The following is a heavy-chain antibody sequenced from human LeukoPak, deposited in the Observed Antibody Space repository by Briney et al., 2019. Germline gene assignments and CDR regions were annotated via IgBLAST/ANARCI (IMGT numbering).Heavy chain of an antibody. CDR3: AIGRASNWFDP. V-gene: IGHV4-34*01. CDR2: INHSGST. D-gene: IGHD3-10*01. J-gene: IGHJ5*02. Sequence: SETLSLTCAVYGGSFSGYYWSWLRQPPGKGLEWIGEINHSGSTNYNPSLKSRVTTSVDTSKNQLSLELTSVTAADTAVYYCAIGRASNWFDPWGQGTLVTVSS. CDR1: GGSFSGYY.